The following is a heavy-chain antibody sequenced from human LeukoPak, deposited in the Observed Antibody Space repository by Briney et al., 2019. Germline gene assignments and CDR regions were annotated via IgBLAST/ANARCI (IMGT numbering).Heavy chain of an antibody. CDR3: AKGSRTFDY. Sequence: ASVKVSCKAPGYTFASNDITWVRQAAGQGLEWMGWMNPNSGNTGYAQKFQGRVTMTRNTSISTAYLELSSLTSEDTAMYYCAKGSRTFDYWGQGTQVTVSS. D-gene: IGHD1-1*01. J-gene: IGHJ4*02. V-gene: IGHV1-8*02. CDR1: GYTFASND. CDR2: MNPNSGNT.